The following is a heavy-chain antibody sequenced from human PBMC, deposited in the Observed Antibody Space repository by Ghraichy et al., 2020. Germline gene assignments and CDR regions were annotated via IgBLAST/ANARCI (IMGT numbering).Heavy chain of an antibody. D-gene: IGHD3-22*01. Sequence: SETLSLTCTVSGGSISSSSYYWGWIRQPPGKGLEWIGSIYYSGSTYYNPSLKSRVTISVDTSKNQFSLKLSSVTAADTAVYYYARGGITMIVGAFDIWGQGTMVTVSS. CDR3: ARGGITMIVGAFDI. J-gene: IGHJ3*02. V-gene: IGHV4-39*01. CDR2: IYYSGST. CDR1: GGSISSSSYY.